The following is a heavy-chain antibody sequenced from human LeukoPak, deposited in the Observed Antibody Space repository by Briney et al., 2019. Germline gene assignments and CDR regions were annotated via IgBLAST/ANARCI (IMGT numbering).Heavy chain of an antibody. V-gene: IGHV4-4*07. Sequence: SETLSITCTVSGASITSYHWSWIRQPAGKGLEWIGRMFYSGNTDYNPSLKSRVTISVDTSKNQFSLKLSSVTDADTAVYYCAREPITMVRGVPYYYYGMDVWGQGTTVTVSS. D-gene: IGHD3-10*01. J-gene: IGHJ6*02. CDR1: GASITSYH. CDR3: AREPITMVRGVPYYYYGMDV. CDR2: MFYSGNT.